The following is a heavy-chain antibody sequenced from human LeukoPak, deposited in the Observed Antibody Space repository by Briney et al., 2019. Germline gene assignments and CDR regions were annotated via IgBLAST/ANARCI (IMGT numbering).Heavy chain of an antibody. J-gene: IGHJ6*02. V-gene: IGHV3-9*01. CDR3: ARTVAEGYYYYGMDV. CDR2: ISWNSGSI. Sequence: PGRSLRLSCAASGFTFDDYAMHWVRQAPGKGLEWVSGISWNSGSIGYADSVKGRFTISRDNAKNSLYLQMNSLRAEDTAVYYCARTVAEGYYYYGMDVWGQGTTVTVSS. CDR1: GFTFDDYA.